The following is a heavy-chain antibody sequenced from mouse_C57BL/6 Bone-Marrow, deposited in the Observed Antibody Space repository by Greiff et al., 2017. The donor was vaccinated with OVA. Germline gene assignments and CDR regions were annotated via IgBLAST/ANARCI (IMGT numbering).Heavy chain of an antibody. J-gene: IGHJ4*01. CDR3: ARRYYGYDEHYAMDY. V-gene: IGHV1-80*01. D-gene: IGHD2-2*01. CDR2: IYPGDGDT. CDR1: GYAFSSYW. Sequence: QVQLQQSGAELVKPGASVKISCKASGYAFSSYWMNWVKQRPGKGLEWIGQIYPGDGDTNYNGKFKGKATLTAEKSSSTAYMQLSSLTSEDSAVYFFARRYYGYDEHYAMDYWGQGTSVTVSS.